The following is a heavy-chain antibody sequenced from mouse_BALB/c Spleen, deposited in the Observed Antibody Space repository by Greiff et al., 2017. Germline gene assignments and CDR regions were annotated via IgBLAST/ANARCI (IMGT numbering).Heavy chain of an antibody. J-gene: IGHJ4*01. CDR1: GFTFSSFG. D-gene: IGHD2-4*01. CDR3: ARKITTGSDYAMDY. Sequence: DVQLQESGGGLVQPGGSRKLSCAASGFTFSSFGMHWVRQAPEKGLEWVAYISSGSSTIYYADTVKGRFTISRDNPKNTLFLQMTSLRSEDTAMYYCARKITTGSDYAMDYWGQGTSVTVSS. V-gene: IGHV5-17*02. CDR2: ISSGSSTI.